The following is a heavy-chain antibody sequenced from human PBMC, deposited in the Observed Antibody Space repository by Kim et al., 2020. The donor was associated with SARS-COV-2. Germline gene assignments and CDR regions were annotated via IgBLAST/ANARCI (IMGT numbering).Heavy chain of an antibody. D-gene: IGHD1-1*01. CDR3: ARDLGTTGTTYFDY. V-gene: IGHV3-48*02. Sequence: ADSVKGRFTISRDNGTNSLYLQMNSLRDEDTAVYYCARDLGTTGTTYFDYWGQGTLVTVSS. J-gene: IGHJ4*02.